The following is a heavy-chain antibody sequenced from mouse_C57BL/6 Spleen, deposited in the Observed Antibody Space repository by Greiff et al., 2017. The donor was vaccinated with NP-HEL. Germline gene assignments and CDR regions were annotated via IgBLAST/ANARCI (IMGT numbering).Heavy chain of an antibody. CDR1: GYTFTSYW. CDR3: ARTRRTVYYFDY. Sequence: QVQLQQSGAELVRPGTSVKLSCKASGYTFTSYWMHWVKQRPGQGLEWIGVIDPSDSYTNYNQKFKGKATLTVDTSSSTAYMQLSSLTSEDSAVYYCARTRRTVYYFDYWGQGTTLTVSS. V-gene: IGHV1-59*01. CDR2: IDPSDSYT. J-gene: IGHJ2*01.